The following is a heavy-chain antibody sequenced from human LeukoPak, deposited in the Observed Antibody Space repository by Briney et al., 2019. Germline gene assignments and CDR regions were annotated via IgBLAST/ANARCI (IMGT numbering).Heavy chain of an antibody. Sequence: GGSLRLSCAASGFTFSSYSMSWVRQAPGKGLEWVSDISGGGSSTYYADSVKGRFTISRDNSKNTLHLQMNSLRDEDTAVYYCAKFLPTHIVVANYYFDYWGQGTLVTVSS. CDR3: AKFLPTHIVVANYYFDY. J-gene: IGHJ4*02. CDR2: ISGGGSST. D-gene: IGHD2-21*01. V-gene: IGHV3-23*01. CDR1: GFTFSSYS.